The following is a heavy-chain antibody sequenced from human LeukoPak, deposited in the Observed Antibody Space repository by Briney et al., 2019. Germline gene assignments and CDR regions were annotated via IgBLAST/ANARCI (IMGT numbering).Heavy chain of an antibody. CDR3: ASQVALGY. J-gene: IGHJ4*02. CDR2: ISGSGGST. Sequence: GGSLRLSCAASGFTFSSYAMSWVRQAPGKGLEWVSVISGSGGSTYYGDSVKGRFTISRDNSKNMLYLQMNSLRVEDTAMYYCASQVALGYWGQGILVTVSS. D-gene: IGHD2-15*01. V-gene: IGHV3-23*01. CDR1: GFTFSSYA.